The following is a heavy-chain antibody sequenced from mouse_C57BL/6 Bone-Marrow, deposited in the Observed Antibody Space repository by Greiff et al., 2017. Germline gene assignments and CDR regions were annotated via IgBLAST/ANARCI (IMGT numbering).Heavy chain of an antibody. CDR3: VRERRWLPYAMDD. CDR1: GFTFNTYA. Sequence: EVMLVESGGGLVQPKGSLKLSCAASGFTFNTYAMHWVRQAPGNGLEWVARIRSKSSNYATYYADSVQDRFSISSDDSQSMIYLQMNNLKTEDTTMYYCVRERRWLPYAMDDWGQGTSVTVSS. CDR2: IRSKSSNYAT. D-gene: IGHD2-3*01. V-gene: IGHV10-3*01. J-gene: IGHJ4*01.